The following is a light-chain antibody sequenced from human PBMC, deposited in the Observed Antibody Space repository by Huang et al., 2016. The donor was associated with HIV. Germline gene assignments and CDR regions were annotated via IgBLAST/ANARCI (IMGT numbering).Light chain of an antibody. CDR2: DTS. Sequence: EIVLTQSPATLSLSPGERANLSCRASQSVNGYLAWYQQKPGQAPRLLIYDTSDRATVIPARCSGSGSGTDFTLTISSLEPEDSAIYYCQQRSNWSRSFGGGTKVEIK. J-gene: IGKJ4*01. CDR3: QQRSNWSRS. V-gene: IGKV3-11*01. CDR1: QSVNGY.